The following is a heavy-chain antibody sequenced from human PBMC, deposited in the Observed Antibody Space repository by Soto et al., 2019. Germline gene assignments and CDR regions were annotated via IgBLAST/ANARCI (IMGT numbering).Heavy chain of an antibody. V-gene: IGHV3-30-3*01. J-gene: IGHJ6*02. Sequence: QVHLVESGGGVVQRWRSLRLSCSASAFTFSNYAMHWVRQAPGKGLEWVALISYDGNDKFYADSVKGRFTISRDNSQNMLYRQMNSLTTDDTAVYYCARAGSSNWNRYYYYGMDVWGQGTTVTVSS. CDR3: ARAGSSNWNRYYYYGMDV. D-gene: IGHD1-20*01. CDR2: ISYDGNDK. CDR1: AFTFSNYA.